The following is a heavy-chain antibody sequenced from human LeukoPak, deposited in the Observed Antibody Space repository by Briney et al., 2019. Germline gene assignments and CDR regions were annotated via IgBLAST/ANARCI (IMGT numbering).Heavy chain of an antibody. CDR2: IYYSGTT. CDR1: GCSISSSNYY. CDR3: ARHEAQDFDY. J-gene: IGHJ4*02. V-gene: IGHV4-39*01. Sequence: PSETLSLTCTVSGCSISSSNYYWGWIRQPPGKGLEWIGSIYYSGTTYYSSSLKSRVIISVDTSKNQFSLKLSSVTATDTAVYYCARHEAQDFDYWGQGTLVTVSS.